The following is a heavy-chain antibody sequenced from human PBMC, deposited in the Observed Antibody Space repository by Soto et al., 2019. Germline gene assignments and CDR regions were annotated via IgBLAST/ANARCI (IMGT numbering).Heavy chain of an antibody. D-gene: IGHD3-10*01. V-gene: IGHV3-53*01. CDR1: GLTVSNAY. CDR2: IYDNGTT. Sequence: EVQLVESGGGLIQPGGSLRLSCAASGLTVSNAYMAWVRQAPGMGLEWVSVIYDNGTTYYSDSVKGRFTISRDTSTNTLSLQRDSLRAEDTAVYYCVRPLPSGRNYGLDVWGQWTTVTVSS. J-gene: IGHJ6*02. CDR3: VRPLPSGRNYGLDV.